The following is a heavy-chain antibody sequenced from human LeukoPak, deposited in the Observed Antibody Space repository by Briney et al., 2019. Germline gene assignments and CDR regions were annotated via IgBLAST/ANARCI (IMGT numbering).Heavy chain of an antibody. CDR2: VYHSGAT. CDR3: ARVHNDILTDDSLGDKFDY. Sequence: SETLSLICSVSNYSISDGYYWGWIRQPPGKGLEWIGGVYHSGATYYTPSLKSRVTISVDKSKNQVSLKLSSVTAAGTAVYYCARVHNDILTDDSLGDKFDYWGQGTLVTVSS. D-gene: IGHD3-9*01. J-gene: IGHJ4*02. CDR1: NYSISDGYY. V-gene: IGHV4-38-2*02.